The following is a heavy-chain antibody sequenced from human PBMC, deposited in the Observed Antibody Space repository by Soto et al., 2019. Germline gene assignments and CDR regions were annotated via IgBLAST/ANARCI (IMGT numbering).Heavy chain of an antibody. J-gene: IGHJ4*02. CDR3: ARGLRYCTNGVCYEIFDY. Sequence: GPVKVSCKASGYTFTSYDINWVRQATGQGLEWMGWMNPNSGNTGYAQKFQGRVTMTRNTSISTAYMELSSLRSEDTAVYYCARGLRYCTNGVCYEIFDYWGQGTLVTVSS. D-gene: IGHD2-8*01. V-gene: IGHV1-8*01. CDR1: GYTFTSYD. CDR2: MNPNSGNT.